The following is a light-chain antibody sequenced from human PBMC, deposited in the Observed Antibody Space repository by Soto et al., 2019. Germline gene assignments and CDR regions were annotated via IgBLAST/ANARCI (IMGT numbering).Light chain of an antibody. V-gene: IGLV2-14*01. CDR3: SSYSTSSTPVV. Sequence: QSALTQPASVSGSPGQSVTISCTGTSSDVGAYNYVSWYQQHPGKAPKFIIFDVSNRPSGVSTRFSGSKSGNTASLTISGLRAEDEADYYCSSYSTSSTPVVFGGGTKVTVL. J-gene: IGLJ2*01. CDR2: DVS. CDR1: SSDVGAYNY.